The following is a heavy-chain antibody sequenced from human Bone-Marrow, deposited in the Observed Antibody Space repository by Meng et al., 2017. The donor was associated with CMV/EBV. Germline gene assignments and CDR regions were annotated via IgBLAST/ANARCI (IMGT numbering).Heavy chain of an antibody. CDR2: INPNSGGR. D-gene: IGHD6-13*01. J-gene: IGHJ6*02. V-gene: IGHV1-2*02. Sequence: ASVKVSCKASGYTFTGYYMHWVRQAPGQGLEWMGWINPNSGGRNYAQKFQGRVTMTRDTSISTAYMELSRLRSDDTAVYYCTGYSSSWSRGYYYYYGMDVWGQGTTVTVSS. CDR3: TGYSSSWSRGYYYYYGMDV. CDR1: GYTFTGYY.